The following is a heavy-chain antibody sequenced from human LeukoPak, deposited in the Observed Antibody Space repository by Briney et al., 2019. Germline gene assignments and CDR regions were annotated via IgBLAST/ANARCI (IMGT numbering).Heavy chain of an antibody. CDR2: ISSSSSYI. CDR3: ARDGRGYSYGLY. D-gene: IGHD5-18*01. CDR1: GFTFSSYE. V-gene: IGHV3-21*01. J-gene: IGHJ4*02. Sequence: GGSLRLSCAASGFTFSSYEMNWVRQAPGKGLEWVSSISSSSSYIYYADSVKGRFTISRDNAKNSLYLQMNSLRAEDTAVYYCARDGRGYSYGLYWGQGTLVTVSS.